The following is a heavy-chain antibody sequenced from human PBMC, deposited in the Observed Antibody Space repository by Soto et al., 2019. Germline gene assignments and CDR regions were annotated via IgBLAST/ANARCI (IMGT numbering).Heavy chain of an antibody. D-gene: IGHD1-7*01. V-gene: IGHV3-23*01. Sequence: GGSLRLSCAASGFTFSSYAMSWVRQAPGKGLEWVSTISGSGGRTFFADSVKGRFTISRDNSKNTLFLQMSSLSAEDTAVYFCAQGPWTYSNSYYYYGMDVWGQGTTVTVSS. CDR1: GFTFSSYA. J-gene: IGHJ6*02. CDR3: AQGPWTYSNSYYYYGMDV. CDR2: ISGSGGRT.